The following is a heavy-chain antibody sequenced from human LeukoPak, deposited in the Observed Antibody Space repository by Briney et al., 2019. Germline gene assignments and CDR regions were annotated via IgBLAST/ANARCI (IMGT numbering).Heavy chain of an antibody. CDR1: GFTFSSYG. J-gene: IGHJ6*02. Sequence: GGSLRLSCAASGFTFSSYGMHWVRQAPGKGLEWVAVISYDGSNKYYADSVKGRFTISRDNSKNTLYLQMNSLRAEDTAVYYCAKGTRVADYYGMDVWGQGTTVTVSS. V-gene: IGHV3-30*18. CDR2: ISYDGSNK. CDR3: AKGTRVADYYGMDV.